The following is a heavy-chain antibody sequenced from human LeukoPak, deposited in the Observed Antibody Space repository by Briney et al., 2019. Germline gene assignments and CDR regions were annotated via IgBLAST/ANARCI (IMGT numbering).Heavy chain of an antibody. CDR3: ARRAGDYSHPYDY. V-gene: IGHV3-53*01. CDR1: GLTVSPNC. J-gene: IGHJ4*02. D-gene: IGHD3-22*01. CDR2: IYSGGST. Sequence: GGSLRLSCAVSGLTVSPNCMSWVLQAPGKGLEWVSFIYSGGSTYYTDSVKGRFTISRDNSKNTLYLQMNSLRAEDTAVYYCARRAGDYSHPYDYWGQGILVTVSS.